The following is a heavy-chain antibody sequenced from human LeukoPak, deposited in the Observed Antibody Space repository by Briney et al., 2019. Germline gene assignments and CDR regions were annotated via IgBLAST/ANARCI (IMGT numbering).Heavy chain of an antibody. V-gene: IGHV3-33*06. Sequence: PGGSLRLSCAASGFTFSSYGMHWVRQAPGKGLEGVAVIWYDGSNKYYADSVKGRFTIYRDNSKNTLYLQMNSLRAEDTAVYYCAKEGELMTYNWFDPWGQGTLVTVSS. CDR3: AKEGELMTYNWFDP. CDR2: IWYDGSNK. D-gene: IGHD3-16*01. J-gene: IGHJ5*02. CDR1: GFTFSSYG.